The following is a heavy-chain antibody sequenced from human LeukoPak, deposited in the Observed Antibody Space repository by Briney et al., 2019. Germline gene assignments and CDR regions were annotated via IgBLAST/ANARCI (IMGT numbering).Heavy chain of an antibody. V-gene: IGHV4-59*08. Sequence: ADTLSLTCSVCGGSMSSYYWSWIRQPPGKGLEWIGYIYYRGSTNYNPSLKYRVTISVDTSNNQFTLKLTTVNAADTAVYYLARFTLAVAGIDYYYSGMDVWGQGTTVTVSS. CDR1: GGSMSSYY. CDR3: ARFTLAVAGIDYYYSGMDV. CDR2: IYYRGST. D-gene: IGHD6-19*01. J-gene: IGHJ6*02.